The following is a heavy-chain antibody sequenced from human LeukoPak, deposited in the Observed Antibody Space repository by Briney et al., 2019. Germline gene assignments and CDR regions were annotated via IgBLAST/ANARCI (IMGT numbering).Heavy chain of an antibody. CDR2: ISYDGSIK. Sequence: GGSLRLSCAVSGFTFSNYAIHWVRQAPGNGLEWVAFISYDGSIKYYADSVKGRFTISRDNSQNTLDLQMNSLRAEDTAVYYCARDLSERYSTDYWGQGTLVTVSS. D-gene: IGHD5-24*01. J-gene: IGHJ4*02. V-gene: IGHV3-30*01. CDR3: ARDLSERYSTDY. CDR1: GFTFSNYA.